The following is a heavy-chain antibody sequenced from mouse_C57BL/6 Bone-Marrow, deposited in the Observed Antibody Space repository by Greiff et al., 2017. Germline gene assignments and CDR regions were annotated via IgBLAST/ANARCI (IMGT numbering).Heavy chain of an antibody. D-gene: IGHD1-1*02. CDR3: ARGSCGWFAY. J-gene: IGHJ3*01. Sequence: EVKLEESGGGLVKPGGSLKLSCAASGFTFSDYGMHWVRQAPEKGLEWVAYISSGSSTIYYADTVKGRFTISRDNAKNTLFLHMTRLRSEDTAMYYCARGSCGWFAYWGQGTLVTVSA. CDR2: ISSGSSTI. V-gene: IGHV5-17*01. CDR1: GFTFSDYG.